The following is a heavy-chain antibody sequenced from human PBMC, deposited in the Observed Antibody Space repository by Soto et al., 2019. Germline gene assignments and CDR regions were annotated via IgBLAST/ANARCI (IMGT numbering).Heavy chain of an antibody. CDR3: AKGGYTTYFDY. D-gene: IGHD5-12*01. Sequence: EVQLLESGGGLVQPGGSLRLSCAASGITFSTYAMSWVRQAPGKGLEWVSTIRAIADTTYYAGSVKGRFIISRDNSRDTLYLQMDSLRVEDTAVYYCAKGGYTTYFDYWGQGTLVTVSS. CDR2: IRAIADTT. CDR1: GITFSTYA. V-gene: IGHV3-23*01. J-gene: IGHJ4*02.